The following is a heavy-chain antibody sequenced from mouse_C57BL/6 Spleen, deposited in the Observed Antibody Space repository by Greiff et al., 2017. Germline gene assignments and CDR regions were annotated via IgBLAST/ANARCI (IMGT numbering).Heavy chain of an antibody. V-gene: IGHV5-6*01. J-gene: IGHJ4*01. D-gene: IGHD1-1*01. CDR3: AGFTTVVGGMDD. Sequence: EVKLMESGGDLVKPGGSLKLSCAASGFTFSSYGMSWVRPTPDKRLEWVATISSGGSSTYYPDSVTGRFTISRDNAKNTLYLQMSSLKSEDTAVYYCAGFTTVVGGMDDWGQGGSVTVSS. CDR1: GFTFSSYG. CDR2: ISSGGSST.